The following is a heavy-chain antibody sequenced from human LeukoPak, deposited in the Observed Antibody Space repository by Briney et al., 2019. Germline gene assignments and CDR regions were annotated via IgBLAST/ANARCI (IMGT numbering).Heavy chain of an antibody. CDR3: ARDFTDTGSSLVYYYYYYMDV. V-gene: IGHV4-59*12. D-gene: IGHD1-26*01. Sequence: SETLSLTCTVSDDSISDYYRGWIRQPPGKGLEWIGYIHNSGTSTYNLSLKSRVTISADTSKNQFSLKLSSVTAADTAVYYCARDFTDTGSSLVYYYYYYMDVWGKGTTVTVSS. J-gene: IGHJ6*03. CDR1: DDSISDYY. CDR2: IHNSGTS.